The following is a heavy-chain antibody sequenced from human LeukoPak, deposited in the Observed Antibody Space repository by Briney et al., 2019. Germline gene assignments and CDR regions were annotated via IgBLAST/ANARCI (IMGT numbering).Heavy chain of an antibody. V-gene: IGHV1-2*02. J-gene: IGHJ4*02. CDR1: GYTFSDFY. D-gene: IGHD3-3*02. Sequence: ASVKVSCKASGYTFSDFYIHWVRQAPGQGLEYVGWITPKSGDTYSPQRFQGRVTMTRDASISIAYMELGSLRSDDTAVYFCARVRLADERAWAYWGQGTLVTVSS. CDR3: ARVRLADERAWAY. CDR2: ITPKSGDT.